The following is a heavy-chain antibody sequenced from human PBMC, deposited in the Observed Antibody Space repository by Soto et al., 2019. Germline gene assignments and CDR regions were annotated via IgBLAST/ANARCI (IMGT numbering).Heavy chain of an antibody. CDR1: GFTFTRYS. J-gene: IGHJ4*02. Sequence: GGSLRLSCAASGFTFTRYSMNWVRQAPGKGLEWVSSISSTTNYIYYGASMKGRFTISRDNAKNSLYLEMNSLRAEDTAVYYCARESEDLTSNFDYWGQGTLVTVSS. V-gene: IGHV3-21*06. CDR3: ARESEDLTSNFDY. CDR2: ISSTTNYI.